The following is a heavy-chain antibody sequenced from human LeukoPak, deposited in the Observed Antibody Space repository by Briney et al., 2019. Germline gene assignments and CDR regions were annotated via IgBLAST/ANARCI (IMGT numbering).Heavy chain of an antibody. J-gene: IGHJ5*01. Sequence: KPSETLSLTCTVSGGSISSSSYYWGWIRQPPGKGLEWIGYIYYSGSTNYNPSLKSRVTISVDTSKNQFSLKLSSVTAADTAVYFCARGTGWFAYWGQGTLVTVSS. CDR2: IYYSGST. V-gene: IGHV4-61*05. CDR1: GGSISSSSYY. CDR3: ARGTGWFAY. D-gene: IGHD1-1*01.